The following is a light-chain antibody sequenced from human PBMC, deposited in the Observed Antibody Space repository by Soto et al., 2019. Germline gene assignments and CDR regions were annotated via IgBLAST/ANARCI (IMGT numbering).Light chain of an antibody. CDR1: QSVLYRSNNKNY. V-gene: IGKV4-1*01. CDR2: AAS. Sequence: DIVMTQSQDSLAVSLGERANINCKSSQSVLYRSNNKNYLAWYQQKPGKAPKLLIYAASSLQSGVTSRFSGSGSGTDFTLTISSLQPEDFATYYCQQSYSTPLTVGGGTKVEIK. J-gene: IGKJ4*01. CDR3: QQSYSTPLT.